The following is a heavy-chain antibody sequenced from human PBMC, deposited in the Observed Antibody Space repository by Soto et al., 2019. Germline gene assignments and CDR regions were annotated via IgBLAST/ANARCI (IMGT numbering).Heavy chain of an antibody. V-gene: IGHV3-33*01. CDR2: IWYDGSKK. Sequence: QVQLVESGGGVVQPGGSLRLSCAASGFTFSSYGMHWVRQAPGKGLEWVAVIWYDGSKKNYADSVKGRFTISRDNSKDTLYLQMNSLRAEDAAVYYCARDFTVAAIGVGVDYWGQGTLVTVSS. CDR3: ARDFTVAAIGVGVDY. D-gene: IGHD6-19*01. J-gene: IGHJ4*02. CDR1: GFTFSSYG.